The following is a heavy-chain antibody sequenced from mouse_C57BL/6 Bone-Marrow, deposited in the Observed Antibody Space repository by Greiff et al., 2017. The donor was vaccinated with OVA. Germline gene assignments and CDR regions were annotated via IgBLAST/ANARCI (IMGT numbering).Heavy chain of an antibody. CDR3: ARHVVFDYMYYFGD. CDR2: IYPRSGNT. V-gene: IGHV1-81*01. CDR1: GYTFTSYG. Sequence: QVQLQQSGAELARPGASVKLSCKASGYTFTSYGISWVKQRTGQGLEWIGEIYPRSGNTYYNEKFKGKATLTADKSSSTAYMELRSLTSEDSAVYFCARHVVFDYMYYFGDWGKGTTLTVAS. J-gene: IGHJ2*01. D-gene: IGHD2-4*01.